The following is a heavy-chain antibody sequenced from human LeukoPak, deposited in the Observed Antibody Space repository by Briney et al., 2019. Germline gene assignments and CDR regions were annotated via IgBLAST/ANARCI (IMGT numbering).Heavy chain of an antibody. CDR2: ISSSGAYR. D-gene: IGHD6-19*01. V-gene: IGHV3-11*05. Sequence: GGSLRLSCAASGFTFSGYYMSWIRQAPGKGLEWVSYISSSGAYRNHADPVKGRFTISRDNAKNSLYLQMNSLRAEDTAIYYCAREITVAGKEGAFDIWGPGTMLTVSS. J-gene: IGHJ3*02. CDR3: AREITVAGKEGAFDI. CDR1: GFTFSGYY.